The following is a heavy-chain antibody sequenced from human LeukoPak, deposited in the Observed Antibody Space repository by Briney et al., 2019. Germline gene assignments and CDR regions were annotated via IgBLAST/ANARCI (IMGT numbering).Heavy chain of an antibody. D-gene: IGHD4-23*01. CDR3: ARVSGNSAAGDAFDI. J-gene: IGHJ3*02. CDR2: INHSGST. Sequence: KPSETLSLTCAVYGGSFSGYYWSWIRQPPGRGLEWIGEINHSGSTSYNPSLKSRVTISVDTSKNQFSLKLNSLTAADTAVYYCARVSGNSAAGDAFDIWGQGTTVTVSS. CDR1: GGSFSGYY. V-gene: IGHV4-34*01.